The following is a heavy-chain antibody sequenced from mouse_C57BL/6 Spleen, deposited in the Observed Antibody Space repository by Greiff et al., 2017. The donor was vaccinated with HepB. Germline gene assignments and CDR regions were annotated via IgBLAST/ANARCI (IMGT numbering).Heavy chain of an antibody. CDR1: GYTFTSYW. CDR3: ARNDGYPAWFAY. Sequence: QVQLQQPGAELVRPGTSVKLSCKASGYTFTSYWMHWVKQRPGQGLEWIGVIDPSDSYTNYNQKFKGKATLTVDTSSSTAYMQLSSLTSEGSAVYYCARNDGYPAWFAYWGQGTLVTVSA. J-gene: IGHJ3*01. V-gene: IGHV1-59*01. CDR2: IDPSDSYT. D-gene: IGHD2-3*01.